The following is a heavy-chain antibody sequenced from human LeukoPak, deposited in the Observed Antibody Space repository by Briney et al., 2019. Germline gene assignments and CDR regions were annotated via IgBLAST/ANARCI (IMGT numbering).Heavy chain of an antibody. CDR1: GFTFSSYS. D-gene: IGHD3-16*01. Sequence: KPGGSLRLSCVASGFTFSSYSMHWVRQAPGKGLEWVSSISTSSSYIYYGDSVKGRFTISRDNAKKSLYVQMNSLRAEDTAVYYCAKLGFVTWVGYYFDYWGQGTLVTVSS. J-gene: IGHJ4*02. CDR3: AKLGFVTWVGYYFDY. CDR2: ISTSSSYI. V-gene: IGHV3-21*04.